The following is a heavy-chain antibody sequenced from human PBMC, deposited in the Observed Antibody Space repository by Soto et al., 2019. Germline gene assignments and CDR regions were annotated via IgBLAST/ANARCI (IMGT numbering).Heavy chain of an antibody. CDR3: ARHPTRIYGMDV. CDR2: IYPVESDA. CDR1: GYTFVNYW. Sequence: PGESLKISCQGSGYTFVNYWIGWVRQMPGKGLELMGIIYPVESDARYSPSFQGQVIISADKSITTVYLQWSSLRASDTAMYYCARHPTRIYGMDVWGQGTTVTVSS. V-gene: IGHV5-51*01. J-gene: IGHJ6*02.